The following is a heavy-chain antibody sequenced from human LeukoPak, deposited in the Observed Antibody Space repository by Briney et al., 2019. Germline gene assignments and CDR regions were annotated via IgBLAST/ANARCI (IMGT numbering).Heavy chain of an antibody. CDR2: ISGTGGST. CDR3: AKDRGRYYDSSGFYWGYYFDS. CDR1: GFTFSTYA. V-gene: IGHV3-23*01. D-gene: IGHD3-22*01. J-gene: IGHJ4*02. Sequence: GGSLRLSCAASGFTFSTYAVNWVRQAPGKGLEWVSTISGTGGSTYYADSVKGRFTISRDNSKNALYLQMSSLRAEDTAVYYCAKDRGRYYDSSGFYWGYYFDSWGQGILVTVST.